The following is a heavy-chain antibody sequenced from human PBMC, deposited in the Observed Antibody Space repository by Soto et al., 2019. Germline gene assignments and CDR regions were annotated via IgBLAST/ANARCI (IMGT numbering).Heavy chain of an antibody. CDR3: ARRNSYGYYYGMDV. V-gene: IGHV4-39*01. Sequence: QLQLQESGPGLVKPSETLSLTCTVSGGSISSSSYYWGWIRQPPGKGLEWIGSIYYSGSTYYNPSLKSRVTISVDTSKNQFSLKLSSVTAADTAVYYCARRNSYGYYYGMDVWGQGTTVTVSS. D-gene: IGHD5-18*01. CDR2: IYYSGST. CDR1: GGSISSSSYY. J-gene: IGHJ6*02.